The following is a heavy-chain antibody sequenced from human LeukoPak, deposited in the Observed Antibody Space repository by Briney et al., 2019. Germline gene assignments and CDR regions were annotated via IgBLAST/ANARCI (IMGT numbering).Heavy chain of an antibody. Sequence: PGGSLRLSCAASGFTFSSYAMSWVRQAPGKGLEWVSAISGSGGSTYYADSVKGRFTISRDNSKNTLYLQMNSLRAEDTALYYCARYYDFWSGPYYFDYWGQGTLVTVSS. J-gene: IGHJ4*02. CDR2: ISGSGGST. D-gene: IGHD3-3*01. CDR3: ARYYDFWSGPYYFDY. V-gene: IGHV3-23*01. CDR1: GFTFSSYA.